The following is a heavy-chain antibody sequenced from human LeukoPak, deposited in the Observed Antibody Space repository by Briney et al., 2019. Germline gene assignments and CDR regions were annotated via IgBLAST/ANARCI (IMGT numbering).Heavy chain of an antibody. CDR2: IGTAGDT. V-gene: IGHV3-13*01. J-gene: IGHJ4*02. CDR3: AKDLGRKGINMVRGGIKTPDY. Sequence: QTGGSLRLSCAASGFTFSSYDMHWVRQATGKVLEWVSAIGTAGDTYYPGSVKGRFTISRENAQNSLYLQMNSLRAEDTAVYYCAKDLGRKGINMVRGGIKTPDYWGQGTLVTVSS. CDR1: GFTFSSYD. D-gene: IGHD3-10*01.